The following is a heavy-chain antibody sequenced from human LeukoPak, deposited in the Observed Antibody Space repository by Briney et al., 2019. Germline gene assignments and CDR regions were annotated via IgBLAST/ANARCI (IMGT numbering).Heavy chain of an antibody. CDR2: IYYSGST. V-gene: IGHV4-31*03. CDR1: GGSISSGGYY. CDR3: ARDRALGHCSSTSCYYYGMDV. Sequence: SQTLSLTCTVSGGSISSGGYYWSWIRQHPGKGLEWIGYIYYSGSTYYNPSLKSRVTISVDTSKNQFSLKLSSVTAADTAVYYCARDRALGHCSSTSCYYYGMDVWGQGTTVTVSS. J-gene: IGHJ6*02. D-gene: IGHD2-2*01.